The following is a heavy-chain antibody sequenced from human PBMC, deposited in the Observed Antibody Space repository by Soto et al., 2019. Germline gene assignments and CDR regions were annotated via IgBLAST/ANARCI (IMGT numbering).Heavy chain of an antibody. V-gene: IGHV1-69*01. D-gene: IGHD5-12*01. J-gene: IGHJ6*02. CDR1: GGTFSSYA. CDR3: ARLVAESVPSALGPYYYCMDV. Sequence: QVQLVQSGAEVKKPGSSVKVSCKASGGTFSSYAISWVRQAPGQGLEWMGGIIPIFGTANYAQKFQGRVTITADESTSTAYMELSSLRSEDTAVSYRARLVAESVPSALGPYYYCMDVWGQGTTVTVSS. CDR2: IIPIFGTA.